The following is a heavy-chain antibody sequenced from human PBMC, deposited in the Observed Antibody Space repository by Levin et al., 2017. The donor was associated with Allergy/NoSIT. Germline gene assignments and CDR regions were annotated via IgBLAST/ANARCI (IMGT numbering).Heavy chain of an antibody. Sequence: GESLKISCKASGYTFISYGMNWVRQAPGQGLEWMGWINTNTGNPTYAQGFTGRFVFSLDTSLSTAYLQISSLKAEDTAVYYCVRTRPVSCSASSCYLDYQDWGQGTLVTVSS. J-gene: IGHJ1*01. CDR1: GYTFISYG. D-gene: IGHD2-15*01. CDR2: INTNTGNP. V-gene: IGHV7-4-1*02. CDR3: VRTRPVSCSASSCYLDYQD.